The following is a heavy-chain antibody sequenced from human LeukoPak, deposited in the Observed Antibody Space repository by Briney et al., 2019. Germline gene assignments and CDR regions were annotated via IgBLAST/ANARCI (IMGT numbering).Heavy chain of an antibody. V-gene: IGHV3-74*01. D-gene: IGHD7-27*01. J-gene: IGHJ4*02. Sequence: PGGSLKLSCAASGFTFSVYWMHWVRQAPGKGLVWVSRISNDGSSTTYADSVKGRFTISRDDAKNTVYLQMNSLRAEDTAVYYCAKLGGASRIDYWGQGTLVTVSS. CDR2: ISNDGSST. CDR1: GFTFSVYW. CDR3: AKLGGASRIDY.